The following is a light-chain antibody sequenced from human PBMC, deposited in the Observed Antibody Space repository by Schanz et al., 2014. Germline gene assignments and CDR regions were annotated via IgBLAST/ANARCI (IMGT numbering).Light chain of an antibody. CDR2: WAS. J-gene: IGKJ2*01. V-gene: IGKV4-1*01. Sequence: DIVMTQSPDSLAESLGERATINCKSSQSVLYNSNNKNYLAWYQQKPGQPPKLLIYWASTRESGVPDRFSGSGSGTDFTLTISGLQAEDVAVYYCQQYYTTPPTFGQGTKVEIK. CDR1: QSVLYNSNNKNY. CDR3: QQYYTTPPT.